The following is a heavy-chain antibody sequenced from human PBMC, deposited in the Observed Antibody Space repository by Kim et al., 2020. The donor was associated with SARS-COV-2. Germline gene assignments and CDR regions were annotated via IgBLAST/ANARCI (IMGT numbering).Heavy chain of an antibody. V-gene: IGHV3-23*01. CDR3: IRYYYGSGSYRSFDY. D-gene: IGHD3-10*01. J-gene: IGHJ4*02. Sequence: ADSVRGLFRIARDNSKNTLYLQLNSLRGEDTAVYYCIRYYYGSGSYRSFDYWGQGTLVTVSS.